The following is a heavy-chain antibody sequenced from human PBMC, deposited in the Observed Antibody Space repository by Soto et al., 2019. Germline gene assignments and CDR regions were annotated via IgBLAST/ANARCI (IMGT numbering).Heavy chain of an antibody. Sequence: EVQLLESGGDLVQPGGSLRLSCEASGFTFSSYAMSWVRQAPGKGLEWISSISGSGVYTDYADSVKGRFTISRDNSKNTLHLQMNSLRAEDTAVYYCAKDSAILVWVATIAPDAFAIWGQGTMVTVSS. D-gene: IGHD5-12*01. CDR3: AKDSAILVWVATIAPDAFAI. CDR1: GFTFSSYA. CDR2: ISGSGVYT. V-gene: IGHV3-23*01. J-gene: IGHJ3*02.